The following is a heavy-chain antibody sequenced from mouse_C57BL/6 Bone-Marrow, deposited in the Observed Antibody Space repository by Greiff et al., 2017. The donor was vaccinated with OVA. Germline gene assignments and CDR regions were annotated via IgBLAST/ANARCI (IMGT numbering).Heavy chain of an antibody. J-gene: IGHJ1*03. Sequence: VQLQQPGAELVKPGASVKVSCKASGYTFTSYWMHWVKQRPGQGLEWIGRIHPSDSDTNYNQKFKGKATLTVDKSSSTAYMQLSSLTSEDSAVYYCAIGGYGSSYSYWYFDVWGTGTTVTVSS. D-gene: IGHD1-1*01. CDR1: GYTFTSYW. CDR2: IHPSDSDT. V-gene: IGHV1-74*01. CDR3: AIGGYGSSYSYWYFDV.